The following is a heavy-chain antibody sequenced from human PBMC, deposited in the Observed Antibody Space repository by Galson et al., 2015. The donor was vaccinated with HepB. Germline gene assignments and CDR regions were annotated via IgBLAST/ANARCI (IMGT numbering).Heavy chain of an antibody. CDR3: ARDLFSSYFGSGIGY. J-gene: IGHJ4*02. V-gene: IGHV3-7*03. CDR1: GFSFSSYW. CDR2: IKRDGSDR. D-gene: IGHD3-10*01. Sequence: SLRLSCATSGFSFSSYWMSWVRRAPGKGLEWVAHIKRDGSDRHYVDSVKGRFSISRDNAKNSLYLQMKSLRVEDTAVYYCARDLFSSYFGSGIGYWGQGTLLIVSS.